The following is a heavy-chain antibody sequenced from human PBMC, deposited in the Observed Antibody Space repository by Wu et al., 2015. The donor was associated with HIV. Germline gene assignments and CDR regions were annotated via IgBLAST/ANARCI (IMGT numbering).Heavy chain of an antibody. CDR2: ISAYNGNT. CDR1: GYTFTDYY. Sequence: QVQLVQSGAEVKKPGASVKVSCQASGYTFTDYYIHWVRQAPRTRALSGWEWISAYNGNTNYAQKLQGRVTMTTDTSTSTVYMELRSLRSDDTAVYYCARNYYDSSGHNTGESDYWGQGTLVTVSS. D-gene: IGHD3-22*01. CDR3: ARNYYDSSGHNTGESDY. J-gene: IGHJ4*02. V-gene: IGHV1-18*04.